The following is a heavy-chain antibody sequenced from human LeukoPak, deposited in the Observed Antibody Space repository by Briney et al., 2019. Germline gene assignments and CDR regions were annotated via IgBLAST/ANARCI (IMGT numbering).Heavy chain of an antibody. V-gene: IGHV4-4*02. CDR3: ARCGYSGYEWLDY. Sequence: SGTLSLTCAVSGGSITTRNFWSWVRQPPGKGLEWIAEMHHDGSANYNPSLKSRVSMSVDKSKNHFSLRLTSVTAADTAVYYCARCGYSGYEWLDYWGQGTLVTVSS. CDR2: MHHDGSA. D-gene: IGHD5-12*01. J-gene: IGHJ4*02. CDR1: GGSITTRNF.